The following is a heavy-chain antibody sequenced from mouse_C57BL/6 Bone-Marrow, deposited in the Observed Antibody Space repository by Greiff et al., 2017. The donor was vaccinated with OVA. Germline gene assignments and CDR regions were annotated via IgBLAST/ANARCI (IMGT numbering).Heavy chain of an antibody. CDR2: INPSNGGT. Sequence: QVQLKQPGTELVKPGASVKLSCKASGYTFTSYWMHWVKQRPGQGLEWIGNINPSNGGTNYNEKFKSKATLTVDKSSSTAYMQLSSLTSEDSAVYYCARGVTTVVTPYWYFDVWGTGTTVTVSS. D-gene: IGHD1-1*01. CDR1: GYTFTSYW. V-gene: IGHV1-53*01. J-gene: IGHJ1*03. CDR3: ARGVTTVVTPYWYFDV.